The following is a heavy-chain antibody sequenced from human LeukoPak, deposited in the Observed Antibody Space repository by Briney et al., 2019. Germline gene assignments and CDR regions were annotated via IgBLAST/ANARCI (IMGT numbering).Heavy chain of an antibody. J-gene: IGHJ4*02. CDR1: GGSFSGYY. D-gene: IGHD3-9*01. CDR2: INHSGST. Sequence: SETLSLTCAVYGGSFSGYYWSWIRQPPGKGLEWIGEINHSGSTNYNPSLKSRVTISVDTSKNQFSLKLSSVTAADTAVHYCARGRKSKRYYDILTGHLFDYWGQGTLVTVSS. CDR3: ARGRKSKRYYDILTGHLFDY. V-gene: IGHV4-34*01.